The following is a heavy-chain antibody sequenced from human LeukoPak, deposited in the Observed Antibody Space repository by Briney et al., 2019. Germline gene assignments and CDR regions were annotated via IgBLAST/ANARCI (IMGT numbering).Heavy chain of an antibody. CDR3: ARDISGWYGSDV. D-gene: IGHD6-19*01. Sequence: SETLSLTCTVSGGSISPYYWTWFRQPAGKGLEWIGRIYTSGSTNYNPSLKSRLIMSVDTSKNQFSLRLNSVTAADTAVYYCARDISGWYGSDVWGQGTLVTVSS. CDR1: GGSISPYY. J-gene: IGHJ4*02. CDR2: IYTSGST. V-gene: IGHV4-4*07.